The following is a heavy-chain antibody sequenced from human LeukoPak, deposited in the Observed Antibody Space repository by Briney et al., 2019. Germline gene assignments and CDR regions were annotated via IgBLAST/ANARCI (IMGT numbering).Heavy chain of an antibody. D-gene: IGHD3-22*01. J-gene: IGHJ4*02. V-gene: IGHV1-69*04. CDR1: GGTFSSYA. Sequence: SVKVSCKASGGTFSSYAISWVRQAPGQGLEWIGRIIPIFGIANYAQKFQGRVTITADKSTSTAYMELSSLRSEDTAVYYCARAYYDSSGYFDYWGQGTLVTVSS. CDR2: IIPIFGIA. CDR3: ARAYYDSSGYFDY.